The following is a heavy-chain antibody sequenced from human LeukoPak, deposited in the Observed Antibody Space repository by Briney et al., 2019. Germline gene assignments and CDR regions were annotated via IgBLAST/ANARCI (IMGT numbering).Heavy chain of an antibody. CDR1: GYTFTSYD. Sequence: ASVKVSCKASGYTFTSYDINWVRQATGQGLEWMGWMNPNSGNTGYAQKFQGRVTMTRNTSISTAYMELSRLRSDDTAVYYCARDGTSMVRGVNNWFDPWGQGTLVTVSS. D-gene: IGHD3-10*01. CDR2: MNPNSGNT. V-gene: IGHV1-8*01. CDR3: ARDGTSMVRGVNNWFDP. J-gene: IGHJ5*02.